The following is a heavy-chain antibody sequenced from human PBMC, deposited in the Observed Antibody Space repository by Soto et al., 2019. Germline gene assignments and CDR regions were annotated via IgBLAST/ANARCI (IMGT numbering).Heavy chain of an antibody. J-gene: IGHJ5*02. Sequence: SETLSLTCTVSGGSISSGGYYWSWIRQHPGKGLEWIGYIYYSGSTYYNPSLKSRVTISVDTSKNQFSLKLSSVTAADTAVYYCARHRFLEWLLYGEFDPWGHGTLVTVSS. CDR2: IYYSGST. CDR1: GGSISSGGYY. D-gene: IGHD3-3*01. V-gene: IGHV4-31*03. CDR3: ARHRFLEWLLYGEFDP.